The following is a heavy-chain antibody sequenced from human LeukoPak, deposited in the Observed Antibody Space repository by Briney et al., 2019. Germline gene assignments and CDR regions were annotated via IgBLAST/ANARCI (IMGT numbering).Heavy chain of an antibody. CDR3: ARRNDFDI. CDR1: GGSITGYH. V-gene: IGHV4-4*08. CDR2: IYSNEAT. J-gene: IGHJ3*02. Sequence: GSLSLTCTVSGGSITGYHWSWIREPPGKGLEWIGYIYSNEATQYKPSLKSRVTISADTSKNQFSLKLTSVSAADTAIYYCARRNDFDIWGQGTMVTVSS.